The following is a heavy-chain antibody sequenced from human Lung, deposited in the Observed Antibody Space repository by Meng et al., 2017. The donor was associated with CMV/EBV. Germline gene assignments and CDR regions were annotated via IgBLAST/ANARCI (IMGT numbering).Heavy chain of an antibody. CDR1: GFTVSSNY. V-gene: IGHV3-66*02. CDR3: ARDHGVGSSSTSNSLAY. D-gene: IGHD6-6*01. CDR2: IYSGGDT. Sequence: GESXKISXAASGFTVSSNYMSWVRQAPGKGLEWVSVIYSGGDTYYADSVKGRFTVSRDNSKNTLYLQMNSLRTDDTAVYYCARDHGVGSSSTSNSLAYWGQGTLVTVSS. J-gene: IGHJ4*02.